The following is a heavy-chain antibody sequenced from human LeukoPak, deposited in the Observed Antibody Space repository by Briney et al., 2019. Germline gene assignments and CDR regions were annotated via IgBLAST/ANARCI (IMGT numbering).Heavy chain of an antibody. CDR3: VRFGQPLLYSPGFDHYGVDV. CDR2: IKYSGSA. CDR1: GASISSDDYY. Sequence: PSETLSLTCSVSGASISSDDYYWSWIREPPGKGLEWIGNIKYSGSAYYNPSLKHRLTISVDTSRNQFSLKLSSVTAADTAVYYCVRFGQPLLYSPGFDHYGVDVWGQGTTVTVSS. J-gene: IGHJ6*02. V-gene: IGHV4-30-4*01. D-gene: IGHD2-2*02.